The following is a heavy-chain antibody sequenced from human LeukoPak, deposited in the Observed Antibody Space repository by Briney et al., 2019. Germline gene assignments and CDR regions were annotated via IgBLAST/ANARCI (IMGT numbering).Heavy chain of an antibody. CDR2: FSGSGGTT. Sequence: GGSLRLSCAASGFTFSSYALSWVRQAPGKGLEWVSAFSGSGGTTYYPDSAKGRFTISRDNSKNTLYLQMNSLRAEDTAVYYCVKGGDYGDYGAYFDYWGQGTLVTVSS. D-gene: IGHD4-17*01. V-gene: IGHV3-23*01. CDR3: VKGGDYGDYGAYFDY. CDR1: GFTFSSYA. J-gene: IGHJ4*02.